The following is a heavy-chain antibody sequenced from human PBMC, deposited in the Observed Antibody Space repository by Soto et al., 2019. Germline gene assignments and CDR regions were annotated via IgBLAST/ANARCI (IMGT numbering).Heavy chain of an antibody. CDR1: GGSISSYY. J-gene: IGHJ5*02. Sequence: SETLSLTCTVSGGSISSYYWSWIRQPPGKGLEWIGYIYYSGSTNYNPSLKSRVTISVDTSKNQFSLKLSSVTAADTAVYYCARLSSGWYVSGFDPWGQGTLVTVSS. V-gene: IGHV4-59*01. CDR2: IYYSGST. D-gene: IGHD6-19*01. CDR3: ARLSSGWYVSGFDP.